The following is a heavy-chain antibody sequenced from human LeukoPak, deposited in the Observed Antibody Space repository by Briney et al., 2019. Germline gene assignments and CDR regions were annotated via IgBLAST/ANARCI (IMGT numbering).Heavy chain of an antibody. CDR2: ISGSDTNT. V-gene: IGHV3-23*01. CDR3: ARDPSGMDV. CDR1: GFTFNNYA. Sequence: GGSLRLSCAASGFTFNNYAMSWVRQAPGKGLEWVSVISGSDTNTYYADSVKGRFTISRDDSKNTLYLQMNSLRAEDTAVYYCARDPSGMDVWGQGTTVTVSS. J-gene: IGHJ6*02.